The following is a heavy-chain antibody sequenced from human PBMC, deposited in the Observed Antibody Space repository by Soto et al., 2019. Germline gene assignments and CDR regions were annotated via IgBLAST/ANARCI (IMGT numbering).Heavy chain of an antibody. Sequence: QVQLVESGGGVVQPGRSLRLSCAASGFTFSSYGMHWVRQAPGKGLEWVAVISYDGSNKYYADSVKGRFTISRDNCKNTLYLQMNSLRAEDTAVYYCAKIGIAVAGAFDYWGQGTLVTVSS. CDR3: AKIGIAVAGAFDY. J-gene: IGHJ4*02. CDR2: ISYDGSNK. CDR1: GFTFSSYG. V-gene: IGHV3-30*18. D-gene: IGHD6-19*01.